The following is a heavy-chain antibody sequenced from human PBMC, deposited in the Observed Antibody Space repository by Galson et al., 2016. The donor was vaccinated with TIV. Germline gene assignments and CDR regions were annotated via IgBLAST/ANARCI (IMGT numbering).Heavy chain of an antibody. V-gene: IGHV1-2*02. J-gene: IGHJ4*02. CDR1: GYTFRDYY. CDR3: ARSERGSYTGFDY. D-gene: IGHD1-26*01. CDR2: IDPNSGGT. Sequence: SVKVSCKASGYTFRDYYIHWVRKAPGRGLEWMGWIDPNSGGTDYAQKFQGRVTMTRDKSIGTAYMELSRLRSDDTALYFCARSERGSYTGFDYWGRGTLVSVSS.